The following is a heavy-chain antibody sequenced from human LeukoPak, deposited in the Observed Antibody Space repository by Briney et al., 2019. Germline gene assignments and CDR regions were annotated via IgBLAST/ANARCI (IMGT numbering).Heavy chain of an antibody. CDR2: INPNSGGT. D-gene: IGHD3-9*01. Sequence: GASVKVSCKASGYTFTGYYMHWVRQAPGQGLEWMGWINPNSGGTNYAQKFQGRVTMTRDTSISTAYMELSRLRSDDTAVYCGASDLGFPVTGNYYWGQGTLVTVSS. CDR1: GYTFTGYY. J-gene: IGHJ4*02. V-gene: IGHV1-2*02. CDR3: ASDLGFPVTGNYY.